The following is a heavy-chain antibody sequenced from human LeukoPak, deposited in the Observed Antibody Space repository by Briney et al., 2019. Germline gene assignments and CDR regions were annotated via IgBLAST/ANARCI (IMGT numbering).Heavy chain of an antibody. J-gene: IGHJ6*03. CDR1: GGSSSDYF. CDR3: ARGRTGCQLLPTKKDYSYYYIDV. Sequence: PSETLSLICAVYGGSSSDYFWSWIRQPPGKGLEWIGETNHGGSTNYNPSLKSRITVSVDTSKNQFSLKLSSMTAADTAVYYCARGRTGCQLLPTKKDYSYYYIDVWGKGTTVTVS. V-gene: IGHV4-34*01. D-gene: IGHD2-2*01. CDR2: TNHGGST.